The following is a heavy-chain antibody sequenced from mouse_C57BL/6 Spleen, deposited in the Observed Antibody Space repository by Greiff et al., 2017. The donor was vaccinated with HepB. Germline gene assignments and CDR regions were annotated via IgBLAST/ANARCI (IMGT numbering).Heavy chain of an antibody. CDR1: GYTFTSYW. CDR3: ARHQTGTAY. V-gene: IGHV1-55*01. D-gene: IGHD4-1*01. CDR2: IYPGSGST. Sequence: VQLQQSGAELVKPGASVKMSCKASGYTFTSYWITWVKQRPGQGLEWIGDIYPGSGSTNYNEKFKSKATLTVDKSSSTAYMQLSSLTSEDSAVYYCARHQTGTAYWGQGTLVTVSA. J-gene: IGHJ3*01.